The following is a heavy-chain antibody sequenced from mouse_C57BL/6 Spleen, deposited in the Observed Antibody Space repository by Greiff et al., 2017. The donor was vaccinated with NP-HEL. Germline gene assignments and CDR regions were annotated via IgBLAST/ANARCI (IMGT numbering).Heavy chain of an antibody. CDR3: ARGVELGLVGYFDV. D-gene: IGHD4-1*01. J-gene: IGHJ1*03. CDR2: INPNNGGT. Sequence: VQLQQSGPELVKPGASVKISCKASGYTFTDYYMNWVKQSHGKSLEWIGDINPNNGGTSYNQKFKGKATLTVDKSSSTAYMELRSLTSEDSAVYYCARGVELGLVGYFDVWGTGTTVTVSS. V-gene: IGHV1-26*01. CDR1: GYTFTDYY.